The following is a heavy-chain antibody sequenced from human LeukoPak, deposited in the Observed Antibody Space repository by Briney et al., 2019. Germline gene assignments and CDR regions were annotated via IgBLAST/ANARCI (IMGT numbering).Heavy chain of an antibody. CDR3: ARDKIVGATHFDY. V-gene: IGHV3-7*01. D-gene: IGHD1-26*01. J-gene: IGHJ4*02. CDR2: IKQDGSEK. Sequence: PGKGLEWVANIKQDGSEKYYVDSVEGRFTISRDNAKNSLYLQMNSLRVEDTAVYYCARDKIVGATHFDYWGQGTLVTVSS.